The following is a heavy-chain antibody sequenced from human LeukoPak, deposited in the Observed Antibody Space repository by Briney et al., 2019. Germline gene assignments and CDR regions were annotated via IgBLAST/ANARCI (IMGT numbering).Heavy chain of an antibody. V-gene: IGHV1-69*13. CDR1: GGTFSSYA. J-gene: IGHJ4*02. D-gene: IGHD6-19*01. CDR3: ARGRVDGSGWGEFDY. Sequence: SVKVSCKASGGTFSSYAISWVREAPGQGLEWMGGIIPIFGTANYAQKFQGRVTITADESTSTAYMELSSLRSEDTAVYYCARGRVDGSGWGEFDYWGQGTLVTVSS. CDR2: IIPIFGTA.